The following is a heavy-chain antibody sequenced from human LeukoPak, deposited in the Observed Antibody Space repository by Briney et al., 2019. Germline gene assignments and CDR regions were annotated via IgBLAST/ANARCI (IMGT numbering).Heavy chain of an antibody. D-gene: IGHD1-14*01. V-gene: IGHV3-21*01. CDR1: GFSFSSSG. CDR2: IGSTGTDR. J-gene: IGHJ4*02. Sequence: EGSLRLSCAASGFSFSSSGINWVRQAPGKRLEWVSSIGSTGTDRYYADSVKGRFTISRDNAKNSLYLQMNSLRAEDTAVYYCATETIGRHYDYWGQGTLLTVSS. CDR3: ATETIGRHYDY.